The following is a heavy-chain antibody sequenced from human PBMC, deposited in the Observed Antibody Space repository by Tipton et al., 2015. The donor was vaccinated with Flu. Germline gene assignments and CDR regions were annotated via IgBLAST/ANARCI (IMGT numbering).Heavy chain of an antibody. Sequence: SLRLSCAVSGFSVSSNLVTWVRQAPGKGLEWVAVIGSGGVTHYADSVRGRFAISRDNSKNTLYLQMNSLRAEDTAVYYCAKDRLDYGDYAPFDYWGQGTLVTVSS. CDR3: AKDRLDYGDYAPFDY. V-gene: IGHV3-66*02. CDR1: GFSVSSNL. D-gene: IGHD4-17*01. CDR2: IGSGGVT. J-gene: IGHJ4*02.